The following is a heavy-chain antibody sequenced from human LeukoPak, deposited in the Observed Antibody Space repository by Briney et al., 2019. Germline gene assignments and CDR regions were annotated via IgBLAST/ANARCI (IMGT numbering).Heavy chain of an antibody. CDR1: GFTFSSYA. CDR3: AKDEVPHYYYYGMDV. V-gene: IGHV3-23*01. D-gene: IGHD1-1*01. J-gene: IGHJ6*02. CDR2: ISGSGGST. Sequence: GGSLRLSCAASGFTFSSYAMSWVRQAPGKGLEWVSAISGSGGSTYYADSVKGRFTISRDNSKNTLYLQMNSLRAEDTAVYYCAKDEVPHYYYYGMDVWGQGTTVTVSS.